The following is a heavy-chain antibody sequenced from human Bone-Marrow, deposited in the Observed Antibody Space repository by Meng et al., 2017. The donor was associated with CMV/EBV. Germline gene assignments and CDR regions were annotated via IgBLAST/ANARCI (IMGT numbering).Heavy chain of an antibody. Sequence: ASVKVSCKASGYTFTGYYMHWMRQAPGQGLEWMGWISAYNGNTNYAQKLQGRVTMTTDTSTSTAYMELRSLRSDDTAVYYCARARYSGYDLIGFDYWGQGTLVTVSS. J-gene: IGHJ4*02. CDR2: ISAYNGNT. CDR3: ARARYSGYDLIGFDY. D-gene: IGHD5-12*01. CDR1: GYTFTGYY. V-gene: IGHV1-18*04.